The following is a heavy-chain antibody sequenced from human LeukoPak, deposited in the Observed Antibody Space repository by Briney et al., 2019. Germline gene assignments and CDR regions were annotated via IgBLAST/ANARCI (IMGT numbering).Heavy chain of an antibody. Sequence: GGSLRLSCAPSGFTFSPYSFNWVRQAPGKGLEWISYINAHRTTYYSESVEGRFTISRDNAKNSAYLQLNSLRVEDTAMYYCARSVEGSFDYWGQGTLVTVSS. CDR1: GFTFSPYS. D-gene: IGHD6-19*01. CDR2: INAHRTT. J-gene: IGHJ4*02. CDR3: ARSVEGSFDY. V-gene: IGHV3-48*01.